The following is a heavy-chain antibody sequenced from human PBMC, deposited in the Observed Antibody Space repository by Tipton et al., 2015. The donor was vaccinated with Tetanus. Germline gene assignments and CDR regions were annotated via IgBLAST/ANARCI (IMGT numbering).Heavy chain of an antibody. D-gene: IGHD1-14*01. V-gene: IGHV3-33*08. J-gene: IGHJ4*02. Sequence: LSLTCAASGFTFSSYVMHWVRQAPGKGLEWVAIVWYDGGNKYYAESVKGRFTISKDNVRNTLSLQMNSLTVEDTAVYYCASGCAADRCRSLVNQYYFQYWGQGALVSVSS. CDR1: GFTFSSYV. CDR3: ASGCAADRCRSLVNQYYFQY. CDR2: VWYDGGNK.